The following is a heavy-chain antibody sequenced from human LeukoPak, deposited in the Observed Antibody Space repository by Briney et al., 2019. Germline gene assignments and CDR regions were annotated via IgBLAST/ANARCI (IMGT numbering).Heavy chain of an antibody. J-gene: IGHJ4*02. CDR3: AKARLSTGWAYNDY. Sequence: GGSLRLSCAASGLTFRSYAMSWVRQAPGKGLEWVSAIVGGGGTTFYADSVKGRFTISRDNSKNTVSLQMNSLRAEDTAVYYCAKARLSTGWAYNDYWGQGTLVTVSS. CDR2: IVGGGGTT. CDR1: GLTFRSYA. D-gene: IGHD6-19*01. V-gene: IGHV3-23*01.